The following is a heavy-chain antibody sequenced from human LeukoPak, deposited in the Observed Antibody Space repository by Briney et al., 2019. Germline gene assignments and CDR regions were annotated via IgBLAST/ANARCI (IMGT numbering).Heavy chain of an antibody. J-gene: IGHJ2*01. D-gene: IGHD1-26*01. CDR1: GESLIDSC. CDR3: ARQPKSAVGSTPYWFLDL. Sequence: PSETLSLTCAVYGESLIDSCWNWIRQPPGRGLEWIGEINHGGGTNYTASLKSRVTISVDTSKNQVSLKLNSVTAADTAVYYCARQPKSAVGSTPYWFLDLWGRGTLVTVSS. CDR2: INHGGGT. V-gene: IGHV4-34*01.